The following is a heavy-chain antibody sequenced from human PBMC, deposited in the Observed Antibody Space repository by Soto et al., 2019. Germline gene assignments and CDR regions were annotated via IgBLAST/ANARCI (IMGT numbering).Heavy chain of an antibody. CDR2: ISGSGGST. CDR1: GFTFSSYA. CDR3: AKDRRSSGWSSLNYFHY. J-gene: IGHJ4*02. Sequence: GGSLRLSFAASGFTFSSYAMSWVRQAPVKGLEWVSAISGSGGSTYYADSVKGRFTISRDNSKNTMYLQMNSLRAEDTAVYYCAKDRRSSGWSSLNYFHYWGQGSTVNVYS. V-gene: IGHV3-23*01. D-gene: IGHD6-19*01.